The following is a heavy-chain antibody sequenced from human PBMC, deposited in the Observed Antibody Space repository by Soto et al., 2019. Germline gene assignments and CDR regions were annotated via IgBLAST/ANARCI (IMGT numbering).Heavy chain of an antibody. D-gene: IGHD1-1*01. Sequence: PGGSLRLSCTASGFTFRSYAMHWVRQAPGKGLEWVAVISGDGSDKYYADSMKGRFTISRDKSKNTLYLQMNTLSAEDTAVYYCARDRHDEPVFYFDYWGQGALVTVSS. CDR3: ARDRHDEPVFYFDY. CDR2: ISGDGSDK. CDR1: GFTFRSYA. J-gene: IGHJ4*02. V-gene: IGHV3-30*03.